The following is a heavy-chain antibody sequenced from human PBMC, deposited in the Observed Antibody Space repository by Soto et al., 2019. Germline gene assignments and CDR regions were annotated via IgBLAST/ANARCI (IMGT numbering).Heavy chain of an antibody. CDR3: ARDERRYNSVSDYGLDV. J-gene: IGHJ6*02. D-gene: IGHD5-18*01. CDR2: IIPTLDIV. CDR1: GGTFNSHT. V-gene: IGHV1-69*08. Sequence: QVQLVQSGAELKKPGSSVKVSCEASGGTFNSHTIIAWVRQAPGQGPEWMGRIIPTLDIVDYAQKFQDRVTITADRPTNTGCMELRSLVSEDTAVYYCARDERRYNSVSDYGLDVWGQGTMVTVS.